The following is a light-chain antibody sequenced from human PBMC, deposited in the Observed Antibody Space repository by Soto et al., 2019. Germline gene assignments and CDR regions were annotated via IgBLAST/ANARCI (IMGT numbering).Light chain of an antibody. Sequence: IVMTHSPASLAVSLGERATINCKSSQSCLYSSNNKNYLAWYQQKPGQPPKLLIYWASTRDSGVPDRFSGGGSGTDFTLTISSLQAADVAVYYCQQYYSTPRTFGQGTRLEIK. CDR1: QSCLYSSNNKNY. CDR2: WAS. V-gene: IGKV4-1*01. J-gene: IGKJ5*01. CDR3: QQYYSTPRT.